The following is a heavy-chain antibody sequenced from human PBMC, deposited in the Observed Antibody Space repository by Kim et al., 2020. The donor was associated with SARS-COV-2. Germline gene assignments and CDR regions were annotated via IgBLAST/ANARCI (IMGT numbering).Heavy chain of an antibody. CDR3: ARLSPGCGMDV. J-gene: IGHJ6*02. D-gene: IGHD3-3*02. V-gene: IGHV4-39*01. CDR2: IYYSGST. Sequence: SETLSLTCTVSGGSISSSSYYWGWIRQPPGKGLEWIGSIYYSGSTYYNPSLKSRVTISVDTSKNQFSLKLSSVTAADTAVYYCARLSPGCGMDVWGQGTTVTVSS. CDR1: GGSISSSSYY.